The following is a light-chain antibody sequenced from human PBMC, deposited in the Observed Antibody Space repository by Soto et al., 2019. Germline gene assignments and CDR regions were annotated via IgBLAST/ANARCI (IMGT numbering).Light chain of an antibody. CDR3: QQYNSYWT. Sequence: AIRMTQSPSSFSASTGDRVTITCLASQGISSYLAWYQQKPGKAPKLLIYAASTLQSGVPSRFSGSGSGTEFTLTITGLQPDDFATYYCQQYNSYWTFGQGTKVDIK. J-gene: IGKJ1*01. CDR1: QGISSY. CDR2: AAS. V-gene: IGKV1-8*01.